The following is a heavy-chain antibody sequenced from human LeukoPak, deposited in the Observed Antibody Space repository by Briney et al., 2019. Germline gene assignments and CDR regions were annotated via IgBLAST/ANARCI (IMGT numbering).Heavy chain of an antibody. CDR2: ISYDGSNK. D-gene: IGHD5-24*01. V-gene: IGHV3-30*19. CDR3: ARDRDGGPFHMDV. J-gene: IGHJ6*02. Sequence: GGSLRLSCAASGFTFSSYGMHWVRQAPGKGLEWVAVISYDGSNKYYADSVKGRFTISRDNSKNTLCLQMNSLRAEDTAVYYCARDRDGGPFHMDVWGQGTTVTVS. CDR1: GFTFSSYG.